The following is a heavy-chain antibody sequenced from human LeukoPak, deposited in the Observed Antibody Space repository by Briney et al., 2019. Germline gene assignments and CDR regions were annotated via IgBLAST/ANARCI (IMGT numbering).Heavy chain of an antibody. CDR2: IKYDGSDK. CDR1: GFTFSGFW. D-gene: IGHD3-16*01. Sequence: PGGSLRLACAASGFTFSGFWMSWARQAPTKGMEWVANIKYDGSDKRYVDSVKGRFTVSRDNANNSLYLQMNSLRAEDTAVYYCVRGGGSFDSWGQGTLVTVSS. CDR3: VRGGGSFDS. V-gene: IGHV3-7*04. J-gene: IGHJ4*02.